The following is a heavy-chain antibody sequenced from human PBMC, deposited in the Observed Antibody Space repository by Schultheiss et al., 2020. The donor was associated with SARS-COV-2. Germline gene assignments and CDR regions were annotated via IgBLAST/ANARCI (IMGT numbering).Heavy chain of an antibody. Sequence: GESLKISCAASGFTFSSYWMSWVRQAPGKGLEWVANIKQDGSEKYYVDSVKGRFTISRDNAKNSLYLQMNSLRAEDTAVYYCARNSGSTSCYEPNYWGQGTLVTVSS. CDR3: ARNSGSTSCYEPNY. V-gene: IGHV3-7*03. J-gene: IGHJ4*02. D-gene: IGHD2-2*01. CDR1: GFTFSSYW. CDR2: IKQDGSEK.